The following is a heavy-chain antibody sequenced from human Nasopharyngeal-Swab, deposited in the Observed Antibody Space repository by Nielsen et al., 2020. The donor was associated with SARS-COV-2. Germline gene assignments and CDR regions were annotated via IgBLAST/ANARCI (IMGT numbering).Heavy chain of an antibody. CDR3: TRCGGGCYSGRDY. CDR2: VRSKGNNYAT. J-gene: IGHJ4*02. Sequence: GASREISWAASGFTFSDSAIHWVRQASGKGLEWVGRVRSKGNNYATAYSASVKGRFIIFRDDPTNTAYLQMNSLKTEDTAMYYCTRCGGGCYSGRDYWGQGTLVTVSS. CDR1: GFTFSDSA. D-gene: IGHD2-15*01. V-gene: IGHV3-73*01.